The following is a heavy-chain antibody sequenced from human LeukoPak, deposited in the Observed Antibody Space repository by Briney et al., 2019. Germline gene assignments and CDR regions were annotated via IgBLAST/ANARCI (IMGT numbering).Heavy chain of an antibody. V-gene: IGHV4-30-4*08. D-gene: IGHD1-26*01. CDR3: ARSQWEQLGWFDP. Sequence: SQTLSLTCTVSGGSISSGAYYWSWIRQHPGTGLEWIGYIYYSGSTYYNPSLKSRVTISVDTSKNQFSLKLSSVTAADTAVYYCARSQWEQLGWFDPWGQGTLVTVSS. J-gene: IGHJ5*02. CDR1: GGSISSGAYY. CDR2: IYYSGST.